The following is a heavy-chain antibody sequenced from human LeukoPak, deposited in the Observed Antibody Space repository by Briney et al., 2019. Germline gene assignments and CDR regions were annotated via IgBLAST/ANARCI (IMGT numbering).Heavy chain of an antibody. CDR2: IIPIFGTA. CDR1: GGTFSSYA. CDR3: ARGRYYYGSGSLNPYYYYMDV. Sequence: ASVKVSCKASGGTFSSYAISWVRQAPGQGLEWMGGIIPIFGTANYAQKFQGRVTITADESTSTAYMELSSLRSEDTAVYYCARGRYYYGSGSLNPYYYYMDVWGKGTTVTISS. J-gene: IGHJ6*03. V-gene: IGHV1-69*13. D-gene: IGHD3-10*01.